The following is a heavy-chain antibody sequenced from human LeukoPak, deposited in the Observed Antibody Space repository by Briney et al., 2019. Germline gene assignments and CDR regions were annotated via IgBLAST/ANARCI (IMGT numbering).Heavy chain of an antibody. V-gene: IGHV3-23*01. D-gene: IGHD2-2*01. CDR3: ARDLVVVPAPPQRWHYGMDV. J-gene: IGHJ6*02. Sequence: GGSLRLSCAASGFTFSSYAMSWVRQAPGKGLEWVSAISGSGGSTYYADSVKGRFTISRDNSKNTLYLQMNSLRAEDTAVYCCARDLVVVPAPPQRWHYGMDVWGQGTTVTVSS. CDR1: GFTFSSYA. CDR2: ISGSGGST.